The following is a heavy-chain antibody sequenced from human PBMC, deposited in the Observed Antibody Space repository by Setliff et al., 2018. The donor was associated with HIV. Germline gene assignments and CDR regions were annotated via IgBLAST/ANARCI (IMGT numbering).Heavy chain of an antibody. CDR3: ARGGHYSGSYLPRDYYMDV. Sequence: ASVKVSCKTSGYTFSSYDINWVRQATGQGLEWMGWMNPNSGSRGYAQKFQGRVTMTRNTSISTAYMELSSLRSEDTAVYYCARGGHYSGSYLPRDYYMDVWGKGTTVTVSS. CDR1: GYTFSSYD. J-gene: IGHJ6*03. D-gene: IGHD1-26*01. CDR2: MNPNSGSR. V-gene: IGHV1-8*02.